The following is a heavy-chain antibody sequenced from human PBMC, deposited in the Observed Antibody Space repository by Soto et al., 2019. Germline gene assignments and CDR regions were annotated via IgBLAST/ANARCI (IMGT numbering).Heavy chain of an antibody. V-gene: IGHV3-23*01. CDR3: AKRDSSSWYWFDH. D-gene: IGHD6-13*01. J-gene: IGHJ5*02. CDR1: GFTFSTCA. Sequence: EVQLLESGGGLVQPGGTLRLSCAASGFTFSTCAMSWVRQAPGKGLEWVSTIRTSGDSTAYADSVKGRFIISRDNSKSTLYLQMSYLRADDTAVYYCAKRDSSSWYWFDHWGQGTLVTVSS. CDR2: IRTSGDST.